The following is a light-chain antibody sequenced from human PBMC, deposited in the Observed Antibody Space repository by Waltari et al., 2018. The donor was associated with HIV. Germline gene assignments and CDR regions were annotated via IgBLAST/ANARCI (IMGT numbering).Light chain of an antibody. CDR3: VLFEV. CDR2: STN. J-gene: IGLJ2*01. CDR1: SGSVSTSYF. V-gene: IGLV8-61*01. Sequence: QTVVTQEPSFSVSPGGTVTLTCGLSSGSVSTSYFPSWYQQTPGQAPRTLIYSTNPRSSGVPERFSGSILGNKAALTITGAQADDESDYYCVLFEVFGGGTKLTVL.